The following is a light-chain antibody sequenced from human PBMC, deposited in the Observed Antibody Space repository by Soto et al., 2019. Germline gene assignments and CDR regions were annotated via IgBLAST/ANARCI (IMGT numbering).Light chain of an antibody. CDR1: SSDVGNYNL. V-gene: IGLV2-23*02. J-gene: IGLJ2*01. CDR2: EVS. Sequence: QSALTQPASVSGSPGQSITISCTGTSSDVGNYNLVSWYQQHPGKAPKLMIYEVSKRPSGVSDRFSGSKSGNTASLTISGLQAEDEADYYCCSYAGGSVVFGGGTKLTVL. CDR3: CSYAGGSVV.